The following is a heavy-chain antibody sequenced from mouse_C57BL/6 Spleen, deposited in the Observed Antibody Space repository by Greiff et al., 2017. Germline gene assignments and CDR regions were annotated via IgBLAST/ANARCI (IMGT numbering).Heavy chain of an antibody. J-gene: IGHJ4*01. V-gene: IGHV1-72*01. D-gene: IGHD2-5*01. CDR3: ATYSNHVGYYAMDY. CDR1: GYTFTSYW. Sequence: QLKQSGAELVKPGASVKLSCKASGYTFTSYWMHWVKQRPGRGLEWIGRIDPNSGGTKYNEKFKSKATLTVDKPSSTAYMQLSSLTSEDSAVYYCATYSNHVGYYAMDYWGQGTSVTVSS. CDR2: IDPNSGGT.